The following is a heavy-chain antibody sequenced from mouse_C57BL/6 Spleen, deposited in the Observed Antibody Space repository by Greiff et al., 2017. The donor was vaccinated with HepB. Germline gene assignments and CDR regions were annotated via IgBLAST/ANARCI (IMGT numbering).Heavy chain of an antibody. CDR1: GFTFSSYT. CDR2: ISGGGGNT. J-gene: IGHJ4*01. Sequence: EVQVVESGGGLVKPGGSLKLSCAASGFTFSSYTMSWVRQTPEKRLEWVATISGGGGNTYYPDSVKGRFTISRDNAKNTLYLQMSSLRSEDTALYYCARGYYDYDVPMDYWGQGTSVTVSS. D-gene: IGHD2-4*01. V-gene: IGHV5-9*01. CDR3: ARGYYDYDVPMDY.